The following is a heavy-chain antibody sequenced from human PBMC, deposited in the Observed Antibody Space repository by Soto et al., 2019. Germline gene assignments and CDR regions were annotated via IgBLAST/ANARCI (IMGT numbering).Heavy chain of an antibody. D-gene: IGHD2-15*01. V-gene: IGHV6-1*01. CDR2: TYYRSKWYN. CDR3: ARDTSGRDCSGGSCYSEVYYYYMDV. J-gene: IGHJ6*03. CDR1: GDSVSSNSAA. Sequence: SQTLSLTCAISGDSVSSNSAAWNWIRQSPSRGLEWLGRTYYRSKWYNDYAVSVKSRITINPDTSKNQFSLQLNSVTPDDTAVYYCARDTSGRDCSGGSCYSEVYYYYMDVWGKGTTVTVSS.